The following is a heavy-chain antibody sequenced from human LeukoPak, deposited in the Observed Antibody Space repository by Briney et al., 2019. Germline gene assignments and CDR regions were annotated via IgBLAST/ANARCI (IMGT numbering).Heavy chain of an antibody. CDR3: ARSEGHCSSTSCYSHYYYYYMDV. Sequence: SVKVSCKASGGTFSSYAISWVRQAPGQGLEWMGGIIPIFGTANYAQKFQGRVTITTDESTSTVYMELSSLRSEDTAVYYCARSEGHCSSTSCYSHYYYYYMDVWGKGTTVTVSS. V-gene: IGHV1-69*05. D-gene: IGHD2-2*02. CDR2: IIPIFGTA. J-gene: IGHJ6*03. CDR1: GGTFSSYA.